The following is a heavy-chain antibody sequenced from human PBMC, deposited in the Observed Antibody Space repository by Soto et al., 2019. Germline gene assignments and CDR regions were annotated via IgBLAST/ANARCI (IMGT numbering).Heavy chain of an antibody. V-gene: IGHV1-69*13. CDR3: ARAPVRTWYFDL. Sequence: WASVKVSCKASGGTFSSYAISWVRQAPGQGLEWMGGIIPIFGTANYAQKFQGRVTITADESTSTAYMELSSLRSEDTAVYYCARAPVRTWYFDLWGRGTLVTVSS. D-gene: IGHD1-1*01. J-gene: IGHJ2*01. CDR1: GGTFSSYA. CDR2: IIPIFGTA.